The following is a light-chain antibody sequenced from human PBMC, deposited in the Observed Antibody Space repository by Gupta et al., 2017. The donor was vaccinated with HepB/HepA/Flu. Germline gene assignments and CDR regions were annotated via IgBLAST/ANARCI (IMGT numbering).Light chain of an antibody. Sequence: MNQSSSYLSASVGDRVTITCRASQGTRNDLGWYQQKTGKAPKRLIYAASSLQSGVPSRFSGSGSGTEFTLTISSLQPEEFAAYYCLQHNSYSLTFGQGTKVEIK. CDR2: AAS. CDR3: LQHNSYSLT. J-gene: IGKJ1*01. V-gene: IGKV1-17*01. CDR1: QGTRND.